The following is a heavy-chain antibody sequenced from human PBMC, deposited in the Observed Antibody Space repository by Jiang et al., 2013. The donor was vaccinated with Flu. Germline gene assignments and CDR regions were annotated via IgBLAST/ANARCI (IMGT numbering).Heavy chain of an antibody. D-gene: IGHD1-26*01. CDR1: GFTFSSYG. J-gene: IGHJ4*02. CDR3: ARNLGRGSRIYYFDY. Sequence: QLVESGGGVVQPGRSLRLSCAASGFTFSSYGMHWVRQAPGKGLEWVAVIWYDGSNKYYADSVKGRFTISRDNSKNTLYLQMNSLRAEDTAVYYCARNLGRGSRIYYFDYWGQGTLVTVSS. CDR2: IWYDGSNK. V-gene: IGHV3-33*01.